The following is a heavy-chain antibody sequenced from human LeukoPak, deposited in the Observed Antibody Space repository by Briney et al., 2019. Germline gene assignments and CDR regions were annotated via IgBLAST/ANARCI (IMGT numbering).Heavy chain of an antibody. Sequence: SETLSLTCTVSGGSNSSGDYYWSWIRQPPGKGLEWIAYMYYSGSTYYNPSLKSRVTMSADTSKNQLSLKLSSVTAADTAVYYYARPYYYDSRIDPWGQGILVTVSS. CDR1: GGSNSSGDYY. D-gene: IGHD3-22*01. J-gene: IGHJ5*02. V-gene: IGHV4-30-4*01. CDR3: ARPYYYDSRIDP. CDR2: MYYSGST.